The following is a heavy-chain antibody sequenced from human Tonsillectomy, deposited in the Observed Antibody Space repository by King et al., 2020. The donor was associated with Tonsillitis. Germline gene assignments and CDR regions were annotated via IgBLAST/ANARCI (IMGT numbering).Heavy chain of an antibody. J-gene: IGHJ4*02. CDR2: INHSGST. CDR1: GGSFSGYY. V-gene: IGHV4-34*01. CDR3: ARTDPCSGGSCYSAPY. Sequence: VQLQQWGAGLLKPSETLSLTCAVYGGSFSGYYWSWIRQPPGKGLEWSGEINHSGSTNYNPSLKSRVTISVDTSKNQFSQKLSSVTAADTAVYYCARTDPCSGGSCYSAPYWGQGTLVTVSS. D-gene: IGHD2-15*01.